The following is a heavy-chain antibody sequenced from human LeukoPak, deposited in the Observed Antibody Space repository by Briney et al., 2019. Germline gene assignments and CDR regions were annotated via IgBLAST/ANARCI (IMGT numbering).Heavy chain of an antibody. CDR1: GFTVSSNY. CDR2: IYSGGST. CDR3: ARARRDGYNSDALDI. D-gene: IGHD5-24*01. J-gene: IGHJ3*02. Sequence: PGGSLRLSCAASGFTVSSNYMSSVRQAPGKGLEWVSVIYSGGSTYYADSVKGRFTISRDNSKNTLYLQMNSLRAEDTAVYYCARARRDGYNSDALDIWGQGTMVTVSS. V-gene: IGHV3-66*01.